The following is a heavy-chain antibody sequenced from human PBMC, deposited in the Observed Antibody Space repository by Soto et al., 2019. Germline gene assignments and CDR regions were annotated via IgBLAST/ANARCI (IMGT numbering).Heavy chain of an antibody. CDR3: ARGVGSGSYYNQYNWFDP. CDR1: GYTFTNYG. V-gene: IGHV1-18*01. J-gene: IGHJ5*02. Sequence: GASVKVSCKASGYTFTNYGISWVRQAPGQGLEWMGWISAYNGNTKYAQKFQGRVTMTTDTSTSTAYMELRSLGSDDTAVYYCARGVGSGSYYNQYNWFDPWGQGTLVTVSS. D-gene: IGHD3-10*01. CDR2: ISAYNGNT.